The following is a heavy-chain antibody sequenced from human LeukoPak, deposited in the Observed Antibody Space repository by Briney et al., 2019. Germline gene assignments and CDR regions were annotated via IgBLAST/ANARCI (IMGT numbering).Heavy chain of an antibody. CDR2: INHSGST. CDR1: GGSFSGYY. D-gene: IGHD2-15*01. CDR3: ALDPLRGYCSGGSCYLS. Sequence: SETLSLTCAVYGGSFSGYYWSWIRQPPGKGLEWIGEINHSGSTNYNPSLKGRVTISVDTSKNQFSLKLSSVTAADTAVYYCALDPLRGYCSGGSCYLSWGQGTLVTVSS. V-gene: IGHV4-34*01. J-gene: IGHJ4*02.